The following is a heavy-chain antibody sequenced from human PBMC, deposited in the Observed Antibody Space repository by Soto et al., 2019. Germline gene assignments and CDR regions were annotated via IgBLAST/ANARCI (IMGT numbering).Heavy chain of an antibody. V-gene: IGHV1-46*03. CDR1: GYTFTSYY. D-gene: IGHD2-2*01. CDR3: ATQYLANAFDI. CDR2: INPSGGST. Sequence: ASVKVSCKASGYTFTSYYRHWVRQAPGQGLEWMGIINPSGGSTSYAQKFQGRVTMTRDTSTSTVYMELSSLRSEDTAVYYCATQYLANAFDIWGQGTMVTVS. J-gene: IGHJ3*02.